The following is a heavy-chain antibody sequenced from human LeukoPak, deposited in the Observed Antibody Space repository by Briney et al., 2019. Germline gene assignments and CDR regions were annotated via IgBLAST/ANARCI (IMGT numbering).Heavy chain of an antibody. Sequence: SGTLSLTCTVSGGSISSSSYYWGWIRQPPGKGLEWIGSIYYSGSTYYNPSLKSRVTISVDTSKNQFSLKLSSVTAADTAVYYCARDLYDSSSAFDYWGQGTLVTVSS. V-gene: IGHV4-39*07. D-gene: IGHD3-22*01. J-gene: IGHJ4*02. CDR1: GGSISSSSYY. CDR2: IYYSGST. CDR3: ARDLYDSSSAFDY.